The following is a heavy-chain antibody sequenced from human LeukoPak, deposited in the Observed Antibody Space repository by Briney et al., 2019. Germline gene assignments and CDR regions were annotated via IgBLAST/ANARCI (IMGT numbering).Heavy chain of an antibody. D-gene: IGHD5-12*01. Sequence: SETLSLTCTVSGGAIGSFWWSWIRQPAGKGLEWIGQFYSNGSTKYSPSLKSRVTISVDTSKNQFSLRLSSVTAADTAVYYCTRDSSGYDWFYDYWGQGTLVTVSS. J-gene: IGHJ4*02. CDR1: GGAIGSFW. CDR3: TRDSSGYDWFYDY. V-gene: IGHV4-4*07. CDR2: FYSNGST.